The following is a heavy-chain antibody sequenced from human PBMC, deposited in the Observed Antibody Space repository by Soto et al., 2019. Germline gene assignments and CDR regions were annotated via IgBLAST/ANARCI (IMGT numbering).Heavy chain of an antibody. V-gene: IGHV4-59*01. CDR3: ARDGGVYSVFGGGYPQTWSAP. J-gene: IGHJ5*02. CDR2: IYYSGST. CDR1: GGSISSYY. Sequence: PSETLSLTCTVSGGSISSYYWSWIRQPPGKGLEWIGYIYYSGSTNYNPSLKSRVTISVDTSKNQFSLKLSSVTAADTAVYYCARDGGVYSVFGGGYPQTWSAPGGQGTLVTFPS. D-gene: IGHD3-3*01.